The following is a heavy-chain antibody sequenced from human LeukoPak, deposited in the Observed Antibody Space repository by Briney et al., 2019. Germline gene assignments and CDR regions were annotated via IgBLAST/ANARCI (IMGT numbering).Heavy chain of an antibody. J-gene: IGHJ4*02. D-gene: IGHD6-19*01. CDR3: ARVGLRRSGWYEGYYFDS. CDR2: IKQDGSDK. V-gene: IGHV3-7*01. CDR1: GFTFSSYW. Sequence: GGSLRLSCAGSGFTFSSYWMSWVRQAPGKGLEWVANIKQDGSDKYYVDSVKGRFTISRDNAKKLLYLQMNSLRAEDTAVYYCARVGLRRSGWYEGYYFDSWGQGTLVTVSS.